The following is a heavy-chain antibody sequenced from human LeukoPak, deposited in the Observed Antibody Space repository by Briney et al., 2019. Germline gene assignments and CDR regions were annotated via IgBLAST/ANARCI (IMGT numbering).Heavy chain of an antibody. Sequence: GGSVRLSCAASGFTFSSYGMHWVREAPGKGLVWVAYIRYDGSNKYYADSVKGRFTVSRDNSKNTLYLQMNSLRAEGTAVYYCAMYYCSGSHEGYYFDYWGQGTLVTVSS. CDR1: GFTFSSYG. D-gene: IGHD2-15*01. CDR3: AMYYCSGSHEGYYFDY. V-gene: IGHV3-30*02. J-gene: IGHJ4*02. CDR2: IRYDGSNK.